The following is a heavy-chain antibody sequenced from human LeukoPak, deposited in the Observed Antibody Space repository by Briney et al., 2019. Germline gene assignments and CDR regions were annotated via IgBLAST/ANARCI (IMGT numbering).Heavy chain of an antibody. CDR1: GFTFSIYS. J-gene: IGHJ6*03. V-gene: IGHV3-21*06. D-gene: IGHD6-13*01. CDR2: ISSTSSYI. Sequence: GGSLRLSCAASGFTFSIYSVTWVRQAPGKGLEWVAYISSTSSYIYYAHSVRGRLTISRDNAQYTVYLQMNSLRAEDTAVYYCARLDRADYSTSPIPYYNYYMNAWDKGTTVIVSS. CDR3: ARLDRADYSTSPIPYYNYYMNA.